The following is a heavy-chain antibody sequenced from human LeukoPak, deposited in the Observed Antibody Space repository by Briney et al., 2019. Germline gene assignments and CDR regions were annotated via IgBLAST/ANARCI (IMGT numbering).Heavy chain of an antibody. D-gene: IGHD6-6*01. J-gene: IGHJ4*02. Sequence: ASVKVSCKASGYTLTGHYIHRVRQAPGQGLDYMGGINPNSGGTNYAQKFQGRVTMTRDTSINTAYMELSSLKSDDTAVYYCARAGTSSSPLHFDYWGQGTLVTVSS. CDR2: INPNSGGT. CDR3: ARAGTSSSPLHFDY. V-gene: IGHV1-2*02. CDR1: GYTLTGHY.